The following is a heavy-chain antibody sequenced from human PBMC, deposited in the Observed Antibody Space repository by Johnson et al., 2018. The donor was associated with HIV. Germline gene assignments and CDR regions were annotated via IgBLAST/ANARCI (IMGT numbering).Heavy chain of an antibody. J-gene: IGHJ3*02. CDR1: GFTFSDYY. Sequence: QVQLVESGGGLVQPGGSLRLSCAASGFTFSDYYMSWIRQAPGKGLEWVSYISSSGSTIYYADSVTGRFTLPRDNAKNSLYLQMNSLRAEDTAVYYCARGRPNYYDSSGRYVPVAFDIWGQGTLVTVSS. CDR3: ARGRPNYYDSSGRYVPVAFDI. D-gene: IGHD3-22*01. CDR2: ISSSGSTI. V-gene: IGHV3-11*01.